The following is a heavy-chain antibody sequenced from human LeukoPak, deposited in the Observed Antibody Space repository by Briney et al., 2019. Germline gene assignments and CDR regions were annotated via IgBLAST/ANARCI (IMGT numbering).Heavy chain of an antibody. V-gene: IGHV4-34*01. CDR3: ARGAPYYYGSGSYTRYFQH. D-gene: IGHD3-10*01. CDR1: GGSFSGYY. J-gene: IGHJ1*01. Sequence: SETLSLTCAVYGGSFSGYYWSWIRQPPGKGLEWIGEINHSGSTNYNPSLKSRVTISVDTSKNQSSLKLSSVTAADTAVYYCARGAPYYYGSGSYTRYFQHWGQGTLVTVSS. CDR2: INHSGST.